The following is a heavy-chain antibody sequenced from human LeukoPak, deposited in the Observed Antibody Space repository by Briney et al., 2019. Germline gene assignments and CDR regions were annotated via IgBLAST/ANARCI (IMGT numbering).Heavy chain of an antibody. V-gene: IGHV3-23*01. D-gene: IGHD1-26*01. J-gene: IGHJ3*01. CDR1: GFTFNSYA. Sequence: GGSLRLSCAASGFTFNSYAMNWVRHSPGKGLEWVSGISGSGGAIYSTDSVKGQFTISRDNSRNTLYLDMDSLRAEDTAIYYCAKSRSRGIVRAEDAFDFWGEGTTATVSS. CDR3: AKSRSRGIVRAEDAFDF. CDR2: ISGSGGAI.